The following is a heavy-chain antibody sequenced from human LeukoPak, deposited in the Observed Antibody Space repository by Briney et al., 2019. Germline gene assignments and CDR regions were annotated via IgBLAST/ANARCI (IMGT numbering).Heavy chain of an antibody. Sequence: GGSLRLSCAASGFTFSSYEMNWVRQAPGKGLEWVSYIDSSGTIIYYADSVKGRFTISRDNAKNSLYLQMNSLRVEDTAVYYCARELYSSGKSLDYWGQGTLVTVSS. D-gene: IGHD3-10*01. CDR2: IDSSGTII. CDR1: GFTFSSYE. V-gene: IGHV3-48*03. J-gene: IGHJ4*02. CDR3: ARELYSSGKSLDY.